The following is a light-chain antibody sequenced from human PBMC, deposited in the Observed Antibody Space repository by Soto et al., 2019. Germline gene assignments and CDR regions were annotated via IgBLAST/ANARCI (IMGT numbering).Light chain of an antibody. J-gene: IGKJ2*01. CDR3: QQYGSSPPYT. CDR1: QSVSSSY. CDR2: GAS. Sequence: EVVMTQSPATLSVSPGERATLSCRASQSVSSSYLAWYQQKPGQAPRLLIYGASSRATGIPDRFSGSGSGTDFTLTISRLEPEDFAVYYCQQYGSSPPYTFGQGTKVDNK. V-gene: IGKV3-20*01.